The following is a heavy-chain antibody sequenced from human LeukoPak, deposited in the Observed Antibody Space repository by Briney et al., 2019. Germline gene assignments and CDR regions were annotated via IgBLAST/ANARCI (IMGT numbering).Heavy chain of an antibody. D-gene: IGHD2-2*02. V-gene: IGHV1-69*04. Sequence: SVKVSCKASGGTFSSYAISWVRQAPGQGLEWMGRIIPILGIANYAQKLQGRVTITADKSTSTAYMELSSLRSEDTAVYYCARNVVGPAAISEWGQGTLVTVSS. J-gene: IGHJ4*02. CDR2: IIPILGIA. CDR1: GGTFSSYA. CDR3: ARNVVGPAAISE.